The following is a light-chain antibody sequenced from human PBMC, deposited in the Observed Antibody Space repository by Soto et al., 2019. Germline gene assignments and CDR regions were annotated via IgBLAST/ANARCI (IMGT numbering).Light chain of an antibody. CDR2: GNS. V-gene: IGLV1-40*01. J-gene: IGLJ3*02. CDR3: QSYDSSLTGWV. Sequence: QSVLTQPPSVSGAPGQRVTISCTGSSSNIGAGYDVHWYQQLPGTAPKLLIYGNSNRPAGVPDRFSGSKSGTSASLAITGLQSEDEGVYYCQSYDSSLTGWVFGGGTKLTVL. CDR1: SSNIGAGYD.